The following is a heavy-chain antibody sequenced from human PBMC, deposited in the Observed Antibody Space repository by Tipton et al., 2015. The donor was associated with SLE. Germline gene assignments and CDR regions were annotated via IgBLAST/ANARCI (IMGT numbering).Heavy chain of an antibody. D-gene: IGHD6-19*01. Sequence: TLSLTCTVSGVSISHYYWSWIRQPPGKGLEWIGFIYYSGTATYSPSLKGRVTISVDTSKKQFSLKLSSVTAADTAVYYCARSEYSSGLIDYWGQGTLVTVSS. CDR1: GVSISHYY. CDR2: IYYSGTA. J-gene: IGHJ4*02. V-gene: IGHV4-59*01. CDR3: ARSEYSSGLIDY.